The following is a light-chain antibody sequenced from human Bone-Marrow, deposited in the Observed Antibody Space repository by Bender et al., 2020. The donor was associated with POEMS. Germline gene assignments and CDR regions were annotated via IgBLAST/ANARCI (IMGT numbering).Light chain of an antibody. CDR3: QAWDTYSVI. J-gene: IGLJ2*01. CDR1: SSNIGSNS. V-gene: IGLV1-44*01. Sequence: QSVLTQPPSASGTPGQRVTISCSGSSSNIGSNSVNWYQQLPGTAPKLLIYSNNERPSGIPERFSGSNSGNTATLTISGTQAMDEADYYCQAWDTYSVIFGGGTKLTVL. CDR2: SNN.